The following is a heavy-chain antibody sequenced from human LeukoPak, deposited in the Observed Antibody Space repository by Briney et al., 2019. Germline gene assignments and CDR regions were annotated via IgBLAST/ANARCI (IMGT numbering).Heavy chain of an antibody. CDR3: ARGVIAAGGNDLDY. V-gene: IGHV4-39*07. J-gene: IGHJ4*02. CDR1: GGSISSSSYY. Sequence: PPETLSLTCTVSGGSISSSSYYWGWFRQPPGMGLEWVGSIYYSGSTYYNPSLKSRVTISVDTSKNQFSLKLSSATAADTAVYYCARGVIAAGGNDLDYWGQGTLVTVSS. CDR2: IYYSGST. D-gene: IGHD6-13*01.